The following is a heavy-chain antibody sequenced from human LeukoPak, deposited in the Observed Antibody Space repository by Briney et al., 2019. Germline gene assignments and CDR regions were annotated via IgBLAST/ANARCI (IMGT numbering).Heavy chain of an antibody. CDR1: GFIVSSNY. CDR3: ARVGITLFGVVIL. Sequence: GGSLRLSCAASGFIVSSNYVSWVRQAPGKGLEWVSILYSGGNTYYADTVKGRFIISRDNSNNTLYLQMNSLRTEDTAVYYCARVGITLFGVVILWGQGTLVTVSS. D-gene: IGHD3-3*01. J-gene: IGHJ4*02. V-gene: IGHV3-53*01. CDR2: LYSGGNT.